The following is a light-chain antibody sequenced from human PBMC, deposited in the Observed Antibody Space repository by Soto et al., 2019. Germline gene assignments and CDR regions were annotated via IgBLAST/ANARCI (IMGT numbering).Light chain of an antibody. Sequence: EIVLTQSPATLPSSPGERATLSCRASQSVSSYLAWYQQKPGQAPMLLIYDPSNRDTGIPARFSGSGSGTDFTLTISSLEPEDCAVYYCQQRSNWPRTFGQGTKVEIK. J-gene: IGKJ1*01. CDR2: DPS. CDR1: QSVSSY. CDR3: QQRSNWPRT. V-gene: IGKV3-11*01.